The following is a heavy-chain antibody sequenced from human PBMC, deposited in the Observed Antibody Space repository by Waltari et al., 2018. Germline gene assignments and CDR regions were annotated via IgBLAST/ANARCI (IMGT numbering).Heavy chain of an antibody. J-gene: IGHJ6*02. V-gene: IGHV4-4*02. CDR2: IDHNGNT. CDR1: GGSISSSNW. D-gene: IGHD1-26*01. CDR3: ARVILGATDDYSYAMDV. Sequence: QVQLQESGPGLVKPSGTLSLTCVVSGGSISSSNWWTWVRQPPGKGLEWIGEIDHNGNTNYNPALKSRVTLSVDKSKNQFSLKLRSVTAADTAVYYCARVILGATDDYSYAMDVWGQGITVTVSS.